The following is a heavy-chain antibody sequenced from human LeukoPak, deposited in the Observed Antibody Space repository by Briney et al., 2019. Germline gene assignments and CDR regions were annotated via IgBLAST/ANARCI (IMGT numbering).Heavy chain of an antibody. J-gene: IGHJ3*02. D-gene: IGHD6-13*01. Sequence: MSSETLSLTCAVYGGSFSGYYWSWIRQPPGKGLEWIGEINHSGSTNYNPSLKSRVTISVDTSKNQFSLKLSSVTAADTAVYYCAREGAAADAFDIWGQGTMVTVSS. V-gene: IGHV4-34*01. CDR2: INHSGST. CDR3: AREGAAADAFDI. CDR1: GGSFSGYY.